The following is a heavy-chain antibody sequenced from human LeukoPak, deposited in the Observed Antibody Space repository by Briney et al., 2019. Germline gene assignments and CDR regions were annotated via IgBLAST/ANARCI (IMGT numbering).Heavy chain of an antibody. Sequence: PSETLSLTCTVSGGSVSSGSYYWSWIRQPPGKGLEWIGYIYYSGSTNYNLSLKSRVTISVDTSKNQFSLKLSSVTAADTAVYYCARDRAGVYGDLFYYYYGMDVWGQGTTVTVSS. CDR2: IYYSGST. V-gene: IGHV4-61*01. CDR1: GGSVSSGSYY. CDR3: ARDRAGVYGDLFYYYYGMDV. J-gene: IGHJ6*02. D-gene: IGHD4-17*01.